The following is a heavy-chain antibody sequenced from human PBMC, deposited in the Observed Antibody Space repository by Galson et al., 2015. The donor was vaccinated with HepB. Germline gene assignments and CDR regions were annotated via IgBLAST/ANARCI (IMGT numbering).Heavy chain of an antibody. CDR3: AKDFCRADNCDPFDY. CDR1: GFTFSTYS. Sequence: SLRLSCAASGFTFSTYSMTWVRQAPGKGLEWVSYINGGSSTIYYADSVKGRFTISRDNAKNSLYLQMNSVRVEDTAVYFCAKDFCRADNCDPFDYWGQGTLVTVSS. V-gene: IGHV3-48*01. CDR2: INGGSSTI. J-gene: IGHJ4*02. D-gene: IGHD2-15*01.